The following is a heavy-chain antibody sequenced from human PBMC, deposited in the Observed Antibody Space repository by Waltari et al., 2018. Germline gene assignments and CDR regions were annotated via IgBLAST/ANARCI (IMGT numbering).Heavy chain of an antibody. J-gene: IGHJ3*02. V-gene: IGHV4-4*07. CDR2: IYTSGST. Sequence: QVQLQESGPGLVKPSETLSLTCTVSGGSISSYYWSWIRQPAGTGLEWIGRIYTSGSTNYNPSLKSRVTMSVDTSKNQFSLKLSSVTAADTAVYYCAREPANWNPDAFDIWGQGTMVTVSS. CDR3: AREPANWNPDAFDI. CDR1: GGSISSYY. D-gene: IGHD1-20*01.